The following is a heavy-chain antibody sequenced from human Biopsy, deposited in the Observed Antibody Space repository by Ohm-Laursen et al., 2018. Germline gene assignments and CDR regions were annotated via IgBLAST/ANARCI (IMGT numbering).Heavy chain of an antibody. V-gene: IGHV4-39*01. CDR3: ARHSLDDFWSGAHYYFDY. D-gene: IGHD3-3*01. Sequence: TLSLTCRVSGGSISSRNHYWGWLRQPPGKGLEWIGHVYYSGSTFYNSSLESRVTVSVDTSKNQFHLRLTSMSASDTAVYYCARHSLDDFWSGAHYYFDYWGLGTLVTVSS. CDR1: GGSISSRNHY. J-gene: IGHJ4*02. CDR2: VYYSGST.